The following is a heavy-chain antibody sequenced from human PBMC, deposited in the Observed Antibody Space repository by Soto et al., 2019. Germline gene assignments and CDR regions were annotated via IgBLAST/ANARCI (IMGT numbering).Heavy chain of an antibody. J-gene: IGHJ4*02. CDR3: ARAQGSGFLVS. V-gene: IGHV4-30-4*01. Sequence: QVQLQESGPGLVKPSQTLSLTCTVSGGSISSGDYYWSWIRQPPGKGLEWIGYIYYSGSTYYTPSHKSRVNLSVYTSKNHFSLKLISVTAADTAVYYCARAQGSGFLVSWCQGTLVTVSS. CDR1: GGSISSGDYY. D-gene: IGHD3-10*01. CDR2: IYYSGST.